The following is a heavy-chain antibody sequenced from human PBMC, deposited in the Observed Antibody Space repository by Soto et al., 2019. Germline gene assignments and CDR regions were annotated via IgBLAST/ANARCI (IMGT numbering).Heavy chain of an antibody. D-gene: IGHD6-13*01. CDR1: GGSISRSTYY. J-gene: IGHJ4*02. Sequence: QLHLQESGPGLVKPSETLTLTCTVSGGSISRSTYYWGWIRQAPGKGLEWVGSIYYSGSTHYSPSPKSRVTVSVDTSKNQFSLKLSSVTAADTAVYDCAGSEGMALRTYDYWGQGTLVTVSS. V-gene: IGHV4-39*01. CDR3: AGSEGMALRTYDY. CDR2: IYYSGST.